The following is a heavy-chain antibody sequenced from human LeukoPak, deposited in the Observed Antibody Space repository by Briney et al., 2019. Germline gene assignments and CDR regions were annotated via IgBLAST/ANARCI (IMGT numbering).Heavy chain of an antibody. CDR2: IYYSGIT. Sequence: PSETLSLTCTVSGGPISTYYWSWIRQPPGRGLEWIGYIYYSGITDYSPSLKSRVTISIDTSKKQFSLKLSSVTAADTAVYYCARWEASRVAFDIWGQGTLVTVSS. CDR1: GGPISTYY. D-gene: IGHD1-26*01. CDR3: ARWEASRVAFDI. J-gene: IGHJ3*02. V-gene: IGHV4-59*01.